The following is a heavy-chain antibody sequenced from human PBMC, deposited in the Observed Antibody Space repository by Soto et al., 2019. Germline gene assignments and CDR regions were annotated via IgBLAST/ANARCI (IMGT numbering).Heavy chain of an antibody. D-gene: IGHD6-13*01. J-gene: IGHJ6*02. V-gene: IGHV1-69*12. Sequence: QVQLVQSGAEVKKPGSSVKVSCKASGGTFSSYAISWVRQAPGQGLEWMGGIIPIFGTADYPQKFQGRVTITVDESTSTAYMELSSLRSEDTAVYYCASLIAAAGPPHSPRYYYGMDVWGQGTTVTVSS. CDR1: GGTFSSYA. CDR3: ASLIAAAGPPHSPRYYYGMDV. CDR2: IIPIFGTA.